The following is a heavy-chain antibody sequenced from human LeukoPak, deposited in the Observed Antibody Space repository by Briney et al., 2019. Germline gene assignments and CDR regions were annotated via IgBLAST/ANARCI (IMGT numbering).Heavy chain of an antibody. CDR1: GFTFSSYA. CDR3: AKGMLGELCPYGYYYYGMDV. Sequence: PGGSLRLSCAASGFTFSSYAMSWVRQAPGKGLEWVSAISGSGGSTYYADSVKGRFTISRDNSKNTLYLQMNSLRAEDTAVYYCAKGMLGELCPYGYYYYGMDVWGQGTTVTVSS. D-gene: IGHD3-10*02. CDR2: ISGSGGST. V-gene: IGHV3-23*01. J-gene: IGHJ6*02.